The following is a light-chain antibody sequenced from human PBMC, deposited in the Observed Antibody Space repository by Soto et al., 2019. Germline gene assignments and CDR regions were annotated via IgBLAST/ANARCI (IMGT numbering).Light chain of an antibody. CDR3: QQSYSTPMYT. CDR1: QSISSY. Sequence: DIQMTQSPSSLSASVGDRVTITCRASQSISSYLNLYQQKPGKAPKLLIYAASSLQSGVPSRFSGSGSGTDFTLTISSLQPEDFATYYCQQSYSTPMYTFGQGTKVDIK. V-gene: IGKV1-39*01. CDR2: AAS. J-gene: IGKJ2*01.